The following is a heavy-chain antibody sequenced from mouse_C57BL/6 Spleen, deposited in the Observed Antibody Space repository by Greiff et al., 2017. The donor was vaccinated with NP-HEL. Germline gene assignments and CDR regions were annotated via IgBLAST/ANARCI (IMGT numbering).Heavy chain of an antibody. CDR1: GFTFSSYA. D-gene: IGHD3-2*02. J-gene: IGHJ3*01. V-gene: IGHV5-9-1*02. CDR3: TRDSSGLAWFAY. Sequence: EVKLVESGEGLVKPGGSLKLSCAASGFTFSSYAMSWVRQTPEKRLEWVAYISSGGDYIYYVDTVKGRFTISRDNARNTLYLQMSSLKSEDTAMYYGTRDSSGLAWFAYWGQGTLVTVSA. CDR2: ISSGGDYI.